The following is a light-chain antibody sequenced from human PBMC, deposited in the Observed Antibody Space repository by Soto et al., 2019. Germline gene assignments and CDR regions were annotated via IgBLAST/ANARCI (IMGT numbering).Light chain of an antibody. CDR3: QQSYSAPLT. V-gene: IGKV1-39*01. CDR1: QSISSK. CDR2: AAS. Sequence: DIRRTKCPVNLTQSPGERATLSCRASQSISSKLAWYQWKPGKAPKLLIYAASSLQSGVPSRFSGSGSGTDFTLTISTVQPEDFGTFYCQQSYSAPLTFGGGTKVDIK. J-gene: IGKJ4*01.